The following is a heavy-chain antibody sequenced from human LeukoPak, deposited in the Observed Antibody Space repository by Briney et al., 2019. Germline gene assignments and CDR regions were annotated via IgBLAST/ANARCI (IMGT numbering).Heavy chain of an antibody. CDR2: INHSGST. CDR1: GFTFSDSY. Sequence: PGGSLRFSCAASGFTFSDSYMTWIRQPPGKGLEWIGEINHSGSTNYNPSLKSRVTISVDTSKNQFSLKLSSVTAADTAVYYCARRLSMVRGGSFDYWGQGTLVTVSS. D-gene: IGHD3-10*01. CDR3: ARRLSMVRGGSFDY. J-gene: IGHJ4*02. V-gene: IGHV4-34*01.